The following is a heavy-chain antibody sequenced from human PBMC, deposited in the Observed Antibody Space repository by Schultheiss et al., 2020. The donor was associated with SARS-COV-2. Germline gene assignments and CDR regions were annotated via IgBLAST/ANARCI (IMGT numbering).Heavy chain of an antibody. Sequence: GGSLRLSCAASEFSVSSNYMSWVRQAPGKGLEWVAVISYDGSNKYYADSVKGRFTISRDNSKNTLYLQMNSLRAEDTAVYYCAKGAYYYDSSPAFDIWGQGTMVTVSS. V-gene: IGHV3-30*18. CDR2: ISYDGSNK. CDR3: AKGAYYYDSSPAFDI. CDR1: EFSVSSNY. D-gene: IGHD3-22*01. J-gene: IGHJ3*02.